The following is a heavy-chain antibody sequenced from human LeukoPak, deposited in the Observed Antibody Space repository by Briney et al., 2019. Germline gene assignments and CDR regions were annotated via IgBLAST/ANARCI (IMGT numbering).Heavy chain of an antibody. CDR3: ARRGTMIVVVGHYYFDY. CDR1: GFTFSSNW. CDR2: IKQDGSEK. D-gene: IGHD3-22*01. Sequence: GGSLRLSCAASGFTFSSNWMRWVRQAPGKGLEWGANIKQDGSEKYYVDSVKGRFTISRDNAKNSLYLQMNSLRAEDTAVYYCARRGTMIVVVGHYYFDYWGQGTLVTVSS. V-gene: IGHV3-7*01. J-gene: IGHJ4*02.